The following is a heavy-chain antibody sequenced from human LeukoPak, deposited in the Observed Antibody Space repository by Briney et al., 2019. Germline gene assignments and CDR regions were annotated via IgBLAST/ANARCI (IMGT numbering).Heavy chain of an antibody. V-gene: IGHV3-23*01. CDR2: ISGSGGST. CDR3: ASERSSLDIVASAFDY. Sequence: RAGGSVRLSCAASGFTFSGYAMSWVRQAPGKGLEWVSAISGSGGSTYYADSVKGRFTISRDNSKNTLYLQMNSLRAEDTAVYYCASERSSLDIVASAFDYWGQGTLVNVSS. D-gene: IGHD5-12*01. CDR1: GFTFSGYA. J-gene: IGHJ4*02.